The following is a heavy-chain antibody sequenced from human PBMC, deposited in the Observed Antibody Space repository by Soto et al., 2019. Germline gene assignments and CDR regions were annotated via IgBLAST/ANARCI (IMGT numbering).Heavy chain of an antibody. J-gene: IGHJ6*02. CDR1: VFTFSSYE. D-gene: IGHD6-13*01. Sequence: PGWSLRLSCASSVFTFSSYEMNWVRQAPGKGLEWVSYISSSGSTIYYADSVKGRFTISRDNAKNSLYLQMNSLRAEDTAVYYCARSYSSSWHYYYYGMDVWGQGTTVTVSS. CDR3: ARSYSSSWHYYYYGMDV. CDR2: ISSSGSTI. V-gene: IGHV3-48*03.